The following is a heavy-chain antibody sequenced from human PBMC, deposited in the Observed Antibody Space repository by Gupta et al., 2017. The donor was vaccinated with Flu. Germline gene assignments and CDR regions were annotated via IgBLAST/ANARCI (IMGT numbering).Heavy chain of an antibody. V-gene: IGHV3-48*01. D-gene: IGHD3-10*01. Sequence: VRQAPGKWLEWVSYIHAISGTIYSADSVKGRFTISRVNAKNSLYLQMDSLRAEDTAVYFCARVEARRLNYFDYWGQGTLVTVSS. CDR2: IHAISGTI. J-gene: IGHJ4*02. CDR3: ARVEARRLNYFDY.